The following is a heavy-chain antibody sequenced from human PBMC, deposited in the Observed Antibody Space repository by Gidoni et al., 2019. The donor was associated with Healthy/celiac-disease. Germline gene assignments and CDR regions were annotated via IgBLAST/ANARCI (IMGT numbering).Heavy chain of an antibody. D-gene: IGHD1-20*01. V-gene: IGHV4-34*01. J-gene: IGHJ6*04. CDR2: INHSGST. CDR1: GGSFSGYY. Sequence: QVQLQQWGAGLLKPSETLSLTCAVYGGSFSGYYWSWIRQPPGKGLEWIGEINHSGSTNYNPSLKSRVTISVDTSKNQFSLKLSSVTAADTAVYYCARLITSPVYYDYGMDVWGKGTTVTVSS. CDR3: ARLITSPVYYDYGMDV.